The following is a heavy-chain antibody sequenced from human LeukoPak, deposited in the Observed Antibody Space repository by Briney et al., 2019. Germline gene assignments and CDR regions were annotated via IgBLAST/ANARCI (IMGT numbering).Heavy chain of an antibody. V-gene: IGHV3-21*01. D-gene: IGHD2-21*02. CDR1: GFTFSSYS. J-gene: IGHJ6*02. CDR3: AKALAYCGGDCNYSYGMDV. Sequence: GSLRLSCAASGFTFSSYSMNWVRQAPGKGLEWVSFISSSSNIYYADSMKGRFTISRDNAKNSLYLQMDSLRAEDTAVYYCAKALAYCGGDCNYSYGMDVWGQGTTVTVSS. CDR2: ISSSSNI.